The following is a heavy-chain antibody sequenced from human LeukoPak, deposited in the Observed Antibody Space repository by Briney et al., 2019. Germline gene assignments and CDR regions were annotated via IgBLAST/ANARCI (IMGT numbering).Heavy chain of an antibody. Sequence: VASVKVSCKVSGYSLTELSMHWVRQILGIGLEWMGAFDPGDAETIYAQKFQGRVTLTEDTSTDTAYMELTSLRPEDTAVYFCATFVPDSDSSDFYIHAFHIWGRGTMVTVSS. V-gene: IGHV1-24*01. CDR2: FDPGDAET. CDR3: ATFVPDSDSSDFYIHAFHI. CDR1: GYSLTELS. J-gene: IGHJ3*02. D-gene: IGHD3-22*01.